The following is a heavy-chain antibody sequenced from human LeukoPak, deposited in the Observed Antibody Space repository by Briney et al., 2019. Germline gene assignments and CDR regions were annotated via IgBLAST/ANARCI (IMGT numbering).Heavy chain of an antibody. J-gene: IGHJ3*02. CDR3: FGTPKDILTGYYRIGAFDI. Sequence: AGGSLRLSCEASGFTFSSYSMNWVRQAPGKGLEWVSYISSSSSTKKYVDSVKGRFTISRDNAKNSLYLQMNSLRAEDTAVYYCFGTPKDILTGYYRIGAFDIWGQGTMVTVSS. CDR1: GFTFSSYS. V-gene: IGHV3-48*01. CDR2: ISSSSSTK. D-gene: IGHD3-9*01.